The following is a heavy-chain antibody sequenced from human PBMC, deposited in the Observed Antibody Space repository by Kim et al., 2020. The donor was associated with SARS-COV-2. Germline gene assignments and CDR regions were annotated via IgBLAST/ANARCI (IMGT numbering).Heavy chain of an antibody. Sequence: SETLSLTCTVSGGSISSGDYYWSWIRQPPGKGLEWIGYIYYSGSTYYNPSLKSRVTISVDTSKNQFSLKLSSVTAADTAVYYCARGVYDSSGYYYVGYWYFDLWGRGTLVTVSS. V-gene: IGHV4-30-4*01. CDR2: IYYSGST. D-gene: IGHD3-22*01. CDR3: ARGVYDSSGYYYVGYWYFDL. J-gene: IGHJ2*01. CDR1: GGSISSGDYY.